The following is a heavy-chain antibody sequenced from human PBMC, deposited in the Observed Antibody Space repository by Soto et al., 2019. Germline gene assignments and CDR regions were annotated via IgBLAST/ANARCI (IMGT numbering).Heavy chain of an antibody. D-gene: IGHD3-9*01. CDR3: TRLTFNWFDP. CDR1: GSSISSGYY. V-gene: IGHV4-38-2*01. CDR2: IYHRGDT. J-gene: IGHJ5*02. Sequence: NPSETLSLTCDVSGSSISSGYYWGWIRQPPGRGLEWIGSIYHRGDTYYNPSLKSRVTISVDTSKNHFSLNLNSVSAADTAVYYCTRLTFNWFDPWGQGTLVTVSS.